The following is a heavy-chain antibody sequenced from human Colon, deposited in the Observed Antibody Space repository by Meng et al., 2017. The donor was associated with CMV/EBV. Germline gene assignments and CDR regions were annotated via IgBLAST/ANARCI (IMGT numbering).Heavy chain of an antibody. D-gene: IGHD1-20*01. Sequence: GRLVQSGAEVKKPGASVNVSCKASGYNFTGYYMHWVRQAPGQGLEWMGWINPNSGGTNYAQKFQGRVTMTRDTSISTAYMELSRLRSDDTAVYYCARAPYNWNDEGWFDPWGQGTLVTVSS. V-gene: IGHV1-2*02. CDR2: INPNSGGT. J-gene: IGHJ5*02. CDR3: ARAPYNWNDEGWFDP. CDR1: GYNFTGYY.